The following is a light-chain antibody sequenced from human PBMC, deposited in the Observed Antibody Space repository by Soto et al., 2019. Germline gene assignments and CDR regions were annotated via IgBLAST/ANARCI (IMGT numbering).Light chain of an antibody. CDR3: RSYTSTNSGV. CDR1: SSDVGGYNY. CDR2: DVS. Sequence: QSALTQSASVSGSPGQSITISCTGTSSDVGGYNYVSWYQQHPGKAPKLIIYDVSNRPSGVSTRFSGSKTGNTASLTISGLQAEDESDYSCRSYTSTNSGVFVGGTKVTVL. V-gene: IGLV2-14*01. J-gene: IGLJ3*02.